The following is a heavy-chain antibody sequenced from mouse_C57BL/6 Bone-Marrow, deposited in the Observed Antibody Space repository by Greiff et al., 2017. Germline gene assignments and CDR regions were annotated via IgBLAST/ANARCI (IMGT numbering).Heavy chain of an antibody. D-gene: IGHD2-10*02. V-gene: IGHV14-4*01. Sequence: EVQLQQSGAELVRPGASVKLSCTASGFNIKDDYMHWVKQRPEPGLEWIGWIDPENGDTEYASKFQGKATITAATSSNTAYLQLSSLTSEDTAVYYCTHSIGGFDYWGQGTTRTVSS. CDR2: IDPENGDT. CDR3: THSIGGFDY. CDR1: GFNIKDDY. J-gene: IGHJ2*01.